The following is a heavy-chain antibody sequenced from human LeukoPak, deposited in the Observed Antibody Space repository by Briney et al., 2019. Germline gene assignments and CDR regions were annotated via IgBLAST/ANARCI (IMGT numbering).Heavy chain of an antibody. J-gene: IGHJ6*02. V-gene: IGHV3-30-3*01. Sequence: PGRSLRLSCAASGFTFSSYAMHWVRQAPGKGLEWVAAISYDGSNKYYADSVKGRFTISRDNSKNTLYLQMNSLRAEDTAVYYCASPGGSGEMATIVGDYGMDVWGQGTTVTVSS. CDR2: ISYDGSNK. D-gene: IGHD5-24*01. CDR3: ASPGGSGEMATIVGDYGMDV. CDR1: GFTFSSYA.